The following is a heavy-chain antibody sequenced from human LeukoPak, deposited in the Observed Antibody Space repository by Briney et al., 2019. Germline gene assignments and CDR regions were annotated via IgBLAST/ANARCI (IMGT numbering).Heavy chain of an antibody. D-gene: IGHD3-10*01. CDR1: GYTLTELS. CDR2: FDPEDGET. J-gene: IGHJ5*02. V-gene: IGHV1-24*01. CDR3: ATGLMVRGVIRWFDP. Sequence: ASVKVSCKVSGYTLTELSMHWVRQAPGKGLEWMGGFDPEDGETIYAQKFQGRVTMTEDTSTDTAYMELSSLRSEDTAVYYCATGLMVRGVIRWFDPWGQGTLVTVSS.